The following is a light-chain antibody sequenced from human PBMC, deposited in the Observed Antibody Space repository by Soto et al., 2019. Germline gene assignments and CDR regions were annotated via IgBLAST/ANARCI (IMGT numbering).Light chain of an antibody. J-gene: IGLJ2*01. CDR1: KLGDKY. Sequence: SYELTQPPSVSVSPGQTASITCSGAKLGDKYACWYQQKPGQSPVLLIYQDTKRPSGIPERFSGSNSGTTATLTISGTQAMDEADYYCQVWDSNTESEVFGGGTKVTVL. CDR2: QDT. V-gene: IGLV3-1*01. CDR3: QVWDSNTESEV.